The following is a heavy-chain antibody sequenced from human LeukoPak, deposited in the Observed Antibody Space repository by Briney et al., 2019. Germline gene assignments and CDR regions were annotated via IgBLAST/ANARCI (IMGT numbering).Heavy chain of an antibody. V-gene: IGHV4-4*07. J-gene: IGHJ4*02. D-gene: IGHD4-11*01. CDR1: GASISNYY. CDR2: IHISGST. Sequence: SETLSLTCTVSGASISNYYWNWIRQPAGKGLEWIGRIHISGSTNYNPSLKSRVTMSLDTSTNQFSLKLGSVTAADTAVYYCARERSTTVNMYHFDSWGQGTLVTVSS. CDR3: ARERSTTVNMYHFDS.